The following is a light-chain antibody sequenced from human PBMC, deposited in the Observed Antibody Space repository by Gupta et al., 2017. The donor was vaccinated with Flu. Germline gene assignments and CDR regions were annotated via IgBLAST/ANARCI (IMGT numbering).Light chain of an antibody. CDR1: SSDVGGYNY. V-gene: IGLV2-14*01. CDR2: EVS. Sequence: SALTQPASVSGSPGPSITISCTGTSSDVGGYNYVSWYQQHPAKAPKLMIYEVSKRPAGVSNRFSGSKAGNTASLTISGRQAEDEADYYCSSDTSSSTRVFGTGTKVTVL. CDR3: SSDTSSSTRV. J-gene: IGLJ1*01.